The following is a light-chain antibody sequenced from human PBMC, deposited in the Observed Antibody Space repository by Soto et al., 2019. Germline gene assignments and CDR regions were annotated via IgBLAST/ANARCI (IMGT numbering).Light chain of an antibody. CDR2: DAS. V-gene: IGKV1-5*01. CDR3: QQYDNYPLT. CDR1: QIVSNW. Sequence: DIQMTQSPSTLSASVVDRVTITCLASQIVSNWLAWYQQKRGKAPELLIYDASSLKSGVPSRFSGSGSGTEFTLTISSLQPDDFATYYCQQYDNYPLTFGGGTKVDIK. J-gene: IGKJ4*01.